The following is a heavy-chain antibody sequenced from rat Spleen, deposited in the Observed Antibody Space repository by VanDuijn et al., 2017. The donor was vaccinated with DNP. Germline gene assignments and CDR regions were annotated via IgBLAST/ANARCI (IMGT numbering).Heavy chain of an antibody. CDR1: GFTFSSFP. V-gene: IGHV5-46*01. CDR3: ARGTSGFAY. D-gene: IGHD3-2*01. Sequence: EVQLVESGGGLVQPGRSLKLSCAASGFTFSSFPMAWVRQAPTKGLEWVATISTSGGSTYYRDSVKGRFTISRDNAKSTLYLQMDSLRSEDTATYYCARGTSGFAYWGQGTLVTVSS. J-gene: IGHJ3*01. CDR2: ISTSGGST.